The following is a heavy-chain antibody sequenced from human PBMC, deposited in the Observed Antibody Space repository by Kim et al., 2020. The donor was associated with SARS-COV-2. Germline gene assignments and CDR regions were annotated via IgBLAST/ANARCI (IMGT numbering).Heavy chain of an antibody. CDR2: ISYDGNHK. CDR1: GFPFSISA. Sequence: GGSLRPSCAASGFPFSISAIHWVRQAPGKGLEWVAMISYDGNHKYYADSVKGRFTISRDNFENTVSLQMNSLRAEDSAVYYCARDMSRVRYFDYWGQGTL. D-gene: IGHD3-10*01. CDR3: ARDMSRVRYFDY. J-gene: IGHJ4*02. V-gene: IGHV3-30*04.